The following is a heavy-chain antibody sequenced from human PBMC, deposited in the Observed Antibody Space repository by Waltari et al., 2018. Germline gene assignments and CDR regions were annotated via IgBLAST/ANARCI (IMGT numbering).Heavy chain of an antibody. CDR2: ISYKGRA. J-gene: IGHJ3*02. V-gene: IGHV4-30-4*01. D-gene: IGHD1-1*01. CDR3: AREVISPTESDAFDI. Sequence: QVQLQESGPGLVKPSQTLSLTCTVPGGSISNDNYYWSWLRQPPGKGLAWLGYISYKGRAHYNPSLESRVTMSVDTSRNQFSLRLTSVTVADTAVYYCAREVISPTESDAFDIWGQGTMVSVSS. CDR1: GGSISNDNYY.